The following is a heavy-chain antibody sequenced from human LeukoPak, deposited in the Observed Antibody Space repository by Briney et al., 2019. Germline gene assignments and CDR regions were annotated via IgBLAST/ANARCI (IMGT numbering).Heavy chain of an antibody. CDR3: VRGVWQHLAP. CDR1: GFTFSSYA. J-gene: IGHJ5*02. CDR2: ISGSGGST. Sequence: PGGSLRLSCAASGFTFSSYAMSWVRQAPGKGLEWVSGISGSGGSTYYADSVKGRFTISRDNSKSTLYLQMNSLRAEDTAVYYCVRGVWQHLAPWGQGTLVTVSS. D-gene: IGHD2-21*01. V-gene: IGHV3-23*01.